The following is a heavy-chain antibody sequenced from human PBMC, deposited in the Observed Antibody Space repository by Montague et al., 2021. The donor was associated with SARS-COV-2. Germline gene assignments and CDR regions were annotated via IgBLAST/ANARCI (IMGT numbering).Heavy chain of an antibody. CDR1: GDSMNNYY. J-gene: IGHJ4*02. CDR2: INYSGRT. CDR3: ARAPIYRSSWYAYFDY. V-gene: IGHV4-59*01. D-gene: IGHD6-13*01. Sequence: SETLSLTCTVSGDSMNNYYWSWIRQPPGKGLEWVGYINYSGRTHYNPSRQSRVTLSRDTSKNQFSLRLTSVTAADTAMYFCARAPIYRSSWYAYFDYWGQGTLVTVSS.